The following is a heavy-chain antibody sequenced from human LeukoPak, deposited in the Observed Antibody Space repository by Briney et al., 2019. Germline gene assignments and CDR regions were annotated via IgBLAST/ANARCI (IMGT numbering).Heavy chain of an antibody. CDR2: ISAHNGDT. Sequence: GASVKVSCKASGYTFTSNDISWVRQAPGQGLEWMGWISAHNGDTKYAQKFQGRVTMTTDTATSTAYMELRSLRSDDTAVYYCARGSGSYGGAFDIWGQGTMVTASS. CDR3: ARGSGSYGGAFDI. D-gene: IGHD1-26*01. V-gene: IGHV1-18*01. J-gene: IGHJ3*02. CDR1: GYTFTSND.